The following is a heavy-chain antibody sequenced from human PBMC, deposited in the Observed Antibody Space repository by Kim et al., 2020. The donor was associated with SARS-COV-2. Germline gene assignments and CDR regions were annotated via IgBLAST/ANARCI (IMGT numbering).Heavy chain of an antibody. J-gene: IGHJ4*02. V-gene: IGHV4-59*01. CDR3: ARSSNRYSSSPDY. D-gene: IGHD6-13*01. Sequence: YIPSLTMRVTISVDTSKNQFSLKLTSVTAADTAVYYCARSSNRYSSSPDYWGQGTRVTVSS.